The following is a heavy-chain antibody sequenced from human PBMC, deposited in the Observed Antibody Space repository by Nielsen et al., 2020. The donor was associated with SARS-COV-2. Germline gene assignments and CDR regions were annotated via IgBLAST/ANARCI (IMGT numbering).Heavy chain of an antibody. D-gene: IGHD6-19*01. CDR2: IYYSGST. Sequence: SETLSLTCTVSGGSISSYYWSWIRQPPGKGLEWIGYIYYSGSTNYNPSLKSRVTISVDTSKNQFSLKLSSVTAADTAVYYCARDAVADKGDAFDIWGQGTMVTVSS. V-gene: IGHV4-59*01. CDR3: ARDAVADKGDAFDI. CDR1: GGSISSYY. J-gene: IGHJ3*02.